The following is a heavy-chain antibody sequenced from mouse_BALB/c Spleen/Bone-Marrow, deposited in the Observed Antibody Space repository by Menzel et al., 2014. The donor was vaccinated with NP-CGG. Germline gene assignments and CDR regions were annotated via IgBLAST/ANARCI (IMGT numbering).Heavy chain of an antibody. V-gene: IGHV5-4*02. Sequence: EVQGVESGGGLMKPGGSLKLSCAASGFTFSDYYMYWVRQTPEKRLEWVATISNGGSYTYYPDSVKGRFTISRDNAKNTLYLQMGGLKSEDTAIYYCARQRDYFAMDYWGLGTSVTVAS. J-gene: IGHJ4*01. CDR3: ARQRDYFAMDY. CDR1: GFTFSDYY. CDR2: ISNGGSYT.